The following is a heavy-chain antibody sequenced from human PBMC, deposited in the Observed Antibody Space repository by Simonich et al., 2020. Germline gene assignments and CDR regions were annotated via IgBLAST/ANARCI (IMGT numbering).Heavy chain of an antibody. CDR2: IKSVGSSK. CDR3: ARDYSNYDAFDI. Sequence: EVQLVESGGGLVQPGGSLRLSCAASGFTFSSYWVHWVRQAPGKGLVWVVRIKSVGSSKSYADSVKGRFTISSDNAKNTLYLQMNSLRAEDTAVYYCARDYSNYDAFDIWGQGTMVTVSS. J-gene: IGHJ3*02. V-gene: IGHV3-74*01. CDR1: GFTFSSYW. D-gene: IGHD4-4*01.